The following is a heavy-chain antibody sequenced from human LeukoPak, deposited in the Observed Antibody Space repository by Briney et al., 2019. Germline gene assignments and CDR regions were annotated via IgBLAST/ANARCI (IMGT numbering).Heavy chain of an antibody. V-gene: IGHV1-46*01. Sequence: ASVKVSCKASGYTFTSYHMHWVRQAPGEGLEWMGRIHPSGGSTTYAQKFQDRVTMTRDMPTSTVYMELNSLRSEDTAVYYCARGPETGSFDYWGQGTLVTVSS. J-gene: IGHJ4*02. CDR2: IHPSGGST. CDR1: GYTFTSYH. CDR3: ARGPETGSFDY. D-gene: IGHD1-26*01.